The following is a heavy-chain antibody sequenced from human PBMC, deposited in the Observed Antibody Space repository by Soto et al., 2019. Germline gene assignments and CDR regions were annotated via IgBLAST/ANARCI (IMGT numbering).Heavy chain of an antibody. D-gene: IGHD6-13*01. CDR3: SRVGSSSWYHGYYYGMDV. CDR1: GFTFSDYY. J-gene: IGHJ6*02. V-gene: IGHV3-11*01. Sequence: GSPRLSSAASGFTFSDYYMSWTRKETGKGLEWVSYISSSGSTIYYADSVKGRFTISRDNAKNSLYLQMNSLRAEDTAVYYCSRVGSSSWYHGYYYGMDVWGQGTTVTFSS. CDR2: ISSSGSTI.